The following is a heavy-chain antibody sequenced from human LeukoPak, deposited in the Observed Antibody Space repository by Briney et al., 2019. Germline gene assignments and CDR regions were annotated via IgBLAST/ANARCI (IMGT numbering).Heavy chain of an antibody. CDR2: MNPNSGNT. Sequence: ASVKVSCKGSGYTFTSYDINWVRQASGQGLEWMGWMNPNSGNTGYAQKFQGRVTITRNTSISTAYMELSSLRSEDTAVYYCARLVGDYFYYYYMDVWGKGTTVTVSS. CDR3: ARLVGDYFYYYYMDV. D-gene: IGHD2-15*01. V-gene: IGHV1-8*03. J-gene: IGHJ6*03. CDR1: GYTFTSYD.